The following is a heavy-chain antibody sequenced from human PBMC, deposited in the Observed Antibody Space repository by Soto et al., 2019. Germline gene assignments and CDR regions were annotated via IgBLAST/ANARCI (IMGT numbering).Heavy chain of an antibody. CDR1: GGSISSSSYY. V-gene: IGHV4-39*01. D-gene: IGHD3-10*01. CDR3: ARNKRGGTMIRGVVD. Sequence: QLQLQESGPGLVKPSETLSLTCTVSGGSISSSSYYWGWIRQPPGKGLKWIGSIYYSGSTYYNPSLESRVTISVDTSKNQFSLKLSSVTAADTAVYYCARNKRGGTMIRGVVDWGQGTLVTVSS. J-gene: IGHJ4*02. CDR2: IYYSGST.